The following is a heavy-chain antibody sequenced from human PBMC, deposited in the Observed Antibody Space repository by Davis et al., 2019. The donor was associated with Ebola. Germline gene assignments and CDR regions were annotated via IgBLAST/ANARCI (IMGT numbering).Heavy chain of an antibody. J-gene: IGHJ6*02. CDR3: ARGGWASGMGV. D-gene: IGHD6-19*01. Sequence: MPSETLSLTCAISGDSVSSNSVVWNWIRQSPSSGLEWLGRTYYRSKWYNDYAVSVKSRITINPDTSKNQFSLQLNSVTPEDTAVYYCARGGWASGMGVWGQGTTVTVSS. V-gene: IGHV6-1*01. CDR1: GDSVSSNSVV. CDR2: TYYRSKWYN.